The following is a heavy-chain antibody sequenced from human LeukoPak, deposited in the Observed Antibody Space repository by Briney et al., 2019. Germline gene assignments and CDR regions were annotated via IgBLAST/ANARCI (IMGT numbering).Heavy chain of an antibody. D-gene: IGHD6-19*01. CDR3: AREAVAGPNWLDP. J-gene: IGHJ5*02. CDR1: GFTVSSNY. V-gene: IGHV3-53*01. CDR2: IYSGGST. Sequence: GGSLRLSCAASGFTVSSNYMSWVRQAPGKGLEWVSVIYSGGSTYYADSVKGRFTISRDNSKNTLYLQMNSLRAEDTAVYYCAREAVAGPNWLDPWGQGTLVTISS.